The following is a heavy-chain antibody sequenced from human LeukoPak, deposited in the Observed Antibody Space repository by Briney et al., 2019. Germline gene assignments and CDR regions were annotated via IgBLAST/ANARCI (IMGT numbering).Heavy chain of an antibody. J-gene: IGHJ4*02. D-gene: IGHD3-10*01. CDR1: GFTFSSYS. CDR3: ARDGVWFRESRRPLYYFDY. V-gene: IGHV3-48*01. Sequence: GGSLRLSCAASGFTFSSYSMNWVRQAPGKGLEWVSYISSSSSSTIYYADSVKGRFTISRDNSKNTLYLQMNSLRAEDTAVYYCARDGVWFRESRRPLYYFDYWGQGTLVTVSS. CDR2: ISSSSSSTI.